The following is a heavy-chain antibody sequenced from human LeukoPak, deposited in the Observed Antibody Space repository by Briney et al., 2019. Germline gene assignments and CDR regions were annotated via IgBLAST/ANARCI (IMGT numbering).Heavy chain of an antibody. V-gene: IGHV1-46*01. D-gene: IGHD4-17*01. Sequence: ASVKVSCKGSGYTFTSYYMHWVRQAPGQGLEWMGIIYPSGDRTTYSQKFQGRVTMTRDTSTNTVYMELSSLISDDTAVYYCARGTGVQYDDYSYFDYWGQGTLVTVSS. CDR2: IYPSGDRT. J-gene: IGHJ4*02. CDR1: GYTFTSYY. CDR3: ARGTGVQYDDYSYFDY.